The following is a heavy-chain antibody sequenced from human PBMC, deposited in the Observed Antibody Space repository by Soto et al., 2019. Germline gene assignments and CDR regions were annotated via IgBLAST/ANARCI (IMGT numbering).Heavy chain of an antibody. CDR2: IKQDGSEK. CDR3: ARDLGYCSSTSCSYYYMDV. V-gene: IGHV3-7*01. Sequence: EVQLVESGGGLVQPGGSLSLSCAASGFTFSSDWMSWVRQAPGKGLEWVANIKQDGSEKYYVDSVKSRFTISRDNAKNSLYLQRNSLRAEDTAVYYCARDLGYCSSTSCSYYYMDVWGKGTTVTVSS. J-gene: IGHJ6*03. CDR1: GFTFSSDW. D-gene: IGHD2-2*01.